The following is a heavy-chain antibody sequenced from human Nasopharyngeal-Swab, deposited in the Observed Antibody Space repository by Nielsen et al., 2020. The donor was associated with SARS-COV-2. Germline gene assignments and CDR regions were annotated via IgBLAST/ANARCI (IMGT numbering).Heavy chain of an antibody. Sequence: GESQKISCAASGFTFSRYTMHWVRQAPGKGLEWVAVISYDGSNKYYADSVKGRFTISRDISKNTLYLQMNSLRAEDTAVFYCASTPLDSSGYYYALHYWGRGTLVTVSS. CDR3: ASTPLDSSGYYYALHY. J-gene: IGHJ4*02. CDR2: ISYDGSNK. V-gene: IGHV3-30-3*01. CDR1: GFTFSRYT. D-gene: IGHD3-22*01.